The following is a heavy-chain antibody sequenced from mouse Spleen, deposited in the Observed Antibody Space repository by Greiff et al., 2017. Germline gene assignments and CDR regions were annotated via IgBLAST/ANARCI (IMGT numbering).Heavy chain of an antibody. J-gene: IGHJ3*01. CDR3: ASPYGYDAFAY. CDR1: GFTFSSYA. CDR2: ISSGGSYT. Sequence: EVQRVESGGGLVKPGGSLKLSCAASGFTFSSYAMSWVRQTPEKRLEWVATISSGGSYTYYPDSVKGRFTISRDNAKNTLYLQMSSLRSEDTAMYYCASPYGYDAFAYWGQGTLVTVSA. V-gene: IGHV5-9-3*01. D-gene: IGHD2-2*01.